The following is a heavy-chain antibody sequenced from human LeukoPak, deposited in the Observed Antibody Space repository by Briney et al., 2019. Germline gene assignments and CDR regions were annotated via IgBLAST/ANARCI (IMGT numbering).Heavy chain of an antibody. CDR3: ARRKTLFWYFDY. V-gene: IGHV4-38-2*01. J-gene: IGHJ4*02. CDR2: IYSSGST. D-gene: IGHD3-3*01. Sequence: PSETLSLTCAVSGYSISSGYSWDWIRQSPGKGLEWMGNIYSSGSTYYNPSLKSRVTISVDTSKNQFSLSLNSVTAADTAVYYCARRKTLFWYFDYWGQGTLVTVSS. CDR1: GYSISSGYS.